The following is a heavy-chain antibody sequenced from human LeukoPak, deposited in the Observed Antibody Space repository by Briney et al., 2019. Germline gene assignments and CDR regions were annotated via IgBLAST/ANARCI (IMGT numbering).Heavy chain of an antibody. CDR1: GYTFTTYG. J-gene: IGHJ6*02. CDR2: ISAHNGNT. CDR3: ARDYGSGSYTLYYFGMDV. D-gene: IGHD3-10*01. V-gene: IGHV1-18*01. Sequence: ASVKVSCKASGYTFTTYGISWVRQAPGQGLEWMGWISAHNGNTKYAKKFQGRVTMTTDTSTSTAYMELRSLRSDDTAVYYCARDYGSGSYTLYYFGMDVWGQGTTVTVSS.